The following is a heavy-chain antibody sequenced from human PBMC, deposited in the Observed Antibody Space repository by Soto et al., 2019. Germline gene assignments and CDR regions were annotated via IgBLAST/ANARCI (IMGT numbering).Heavy chain of an antibody. D-gene: IGHD1-1*01. CDR3: AREGYALNDAFDI. V-gene: IGHV1-3*01. J-gene: IGHJ3*02. CDR2: INADNGNT. CDR1: GYTFTSYG. Sequence: ASVKVSCKASGYTFTSYGISWVRQAPGQRLEWMGWINADNGNTKYSQKFQGRVTITRDTSASTAYMELSSLRSEDTAVYYCAREGYALNDAFDIWGQGTMVTVSS.